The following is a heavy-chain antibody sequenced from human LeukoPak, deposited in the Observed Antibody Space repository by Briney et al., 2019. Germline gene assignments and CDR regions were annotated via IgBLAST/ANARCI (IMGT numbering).Heavy chain of an antibody. CDR2: IYWNDDK. J-gene: IGHJ4*02. CDR3: AHSLGGATYFDY. Sequence: PTLVXXXXXLTLXXXFSGFSLSXSGVGVGWIRQPPGKALEWLSLIYWNDDKRYSPSLKSRLTITKDTSKNQVVLTMTNMDPVDTATYYCAHSLGGATYFDYWGQGTLVTVSS. D-gene: IGHD1-26*01. CDR1: GFSLSXSGVG. V-gene: IGHV2-5*01.